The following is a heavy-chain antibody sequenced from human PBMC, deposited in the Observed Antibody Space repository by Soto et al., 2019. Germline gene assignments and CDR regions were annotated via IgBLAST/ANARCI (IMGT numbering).Heavy chain of an antibody. Sequence: QVQLVQSGAEVKKPGSSVKVSCKASGGTFSSYTISWVRQAPGQGLEWMGRIIPILGIANYAQKFQGRVTITADKSTSTAYMEVSSLRSEDTAVYYWAREGYCGDEKLYWGQGTLVTVSS. CDR3: AREGYCGDEKLY. CDR1: GGTFSSYT. CDR2: IIPILGIA. V-gene: IGHV1-69*02. D-gene: IGHD5-12*01. J-gene: IGHJ4*02.